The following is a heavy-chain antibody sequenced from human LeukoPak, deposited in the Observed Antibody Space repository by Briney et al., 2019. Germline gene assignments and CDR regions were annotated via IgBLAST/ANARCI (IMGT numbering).Heavy chain of an antibody. D-gene: IGHD1-14*01. CDR3: ARGDRGYFDY. J-gene: IGHJ4*02. Sequence: PSETLSLTCAVYGGSFSGYYWSWIRQPPGKGLEWIGEINHSGSTNYNPSLKSRVTISVDTPKNQFPLKLSSVTAADTAVYYCARGDRGYFDYWGQGTLVTVSS. CDR2: INHSGST. V-gene: IGHV4-34*01. CDR1: GGSFSGYY.